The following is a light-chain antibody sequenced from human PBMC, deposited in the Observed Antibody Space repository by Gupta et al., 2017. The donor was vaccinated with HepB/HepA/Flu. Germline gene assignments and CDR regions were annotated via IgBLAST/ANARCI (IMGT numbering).Light chain of an antibody. CDR3: QQDNYWYT. Sequence: EIVMTQSPATLSVSPGERATLSCRASQSVNSNLAWYQQKPGQGPRLLIYAASTRATGIPARFSGSGSGTEFTLTISSLQSEDFAVYYCQQDNYWYTFGQGTKLEIK. V-gene: IGKV3-15*01. CDR2: AAS. J-gene: IGKJ2*01. CDR1: QSVNSN.